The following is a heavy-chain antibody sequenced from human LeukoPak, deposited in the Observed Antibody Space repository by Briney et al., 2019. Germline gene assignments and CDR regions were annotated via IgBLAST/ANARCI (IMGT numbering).Heavy chain of an antibody. D-gene: IGHD6-13*01. CDR2: IKQDGSEG. J-gene: IGHJ4*02. V-gene: IGHV3-7*01. Sequence: PGGSLRLSCAASGFTFSSYSMGWVRQPPGKGLQWVANIKQDGSEGYCVVSVKGRFTISRDNAKNSLYLQMNSLRAEDTAVYYCAAYYSSSWDYWGQGTLVTVSA. CDR3: AAYYSSSWDY. CDR1: GFTFSSYS.